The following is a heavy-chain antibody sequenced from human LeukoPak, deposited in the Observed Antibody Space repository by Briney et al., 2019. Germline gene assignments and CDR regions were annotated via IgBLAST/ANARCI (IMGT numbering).Heavy chain of an antibody. CDR2: IHYDGTDK. D-gene: IGHD4-17*01. CDR1: GFTFSGHG. J-gene: IGHJ3*02. CDR3: AKDPNGDYIGAFDM. Sequence: PGKSLRLSCAASGFTFSGHGMHWVRQAPGKGLEWVAGIHYDGTDKHYADSVKGRFSISRDNSKNTLYLQMDSLRAEDTALYHCAKDPNGDYIGAFDMWGQGTMVTVSS. V-gene: IGHV3-33*06.